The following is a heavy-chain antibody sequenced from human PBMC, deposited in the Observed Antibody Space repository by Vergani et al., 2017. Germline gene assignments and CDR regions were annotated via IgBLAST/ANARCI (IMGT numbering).Heavy chain of an antibody. CDR3: AREAYGCWKLLHFSWCSEGLDY. D-gene: IGHD1-26*01. Sequence: EVQLLESGGGLVQPGGSLRLSCAASGFTFSSYAMSWVRQAPGKGLEWVSAISGSGGSTYYADSVKGRFTISRDNSKNTLYLQMNSLRAEDTAVYYCAREAYGCWKLLHFSWCSEGLDYWGQGTLVTVSS. J-gene: IGHJ4*02. CDR2: ISGSGGST. V-gene: IGHV3-23*01. CDR1: GFTFSSYA.